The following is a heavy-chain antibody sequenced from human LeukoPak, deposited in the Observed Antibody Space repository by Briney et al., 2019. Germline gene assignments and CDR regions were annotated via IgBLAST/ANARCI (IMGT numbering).Heavy chain of an antibody. Sequence: PGGSLRLSCAASGFTVSTHYMSWVRQAPGEGPEWVSGIYSGDSTYSADSVKGRFTIPRHNSKNTLYLQMSSLRAEDTAIYYCAREVITTGRRGSFELWGPGTMVTVSS. CDR3: AREVITTGRRGSFEL. V-gene: IGHV3-53*04. CDR2: IYSGDST. D-gene: IGHD1-14*01. J-gene: IGHJ3*01. CDR1: GFTVSTHY.